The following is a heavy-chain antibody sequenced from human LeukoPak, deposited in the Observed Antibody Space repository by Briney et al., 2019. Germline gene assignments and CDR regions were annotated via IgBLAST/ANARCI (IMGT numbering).Heavy chain of an antibody. CDR1: GFTSSSYS. CDR2: ISSSSSYI. D-gene: IGHD7-27*01. V-gene: IGHV3-21*01. Sequence: GGSLRLSCAASGFTSSSYSMNWVRQAPGKGLEWVSSISSSSSYIYYADSVKGRFTISRDNAKNSLYLQMNSLRAEDTAVYYCARVGKVNYYYYYYMDVWGKGTTVTVSS. CDR3: ARVGKVNYYYYYYMDV. J-gene: IGHJ6*03.